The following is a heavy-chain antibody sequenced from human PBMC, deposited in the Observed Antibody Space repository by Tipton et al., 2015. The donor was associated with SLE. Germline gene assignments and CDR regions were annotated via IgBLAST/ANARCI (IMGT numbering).Heavy chain of an antibody. J-gene: IGHJ3*02. Sequence: TLSLTCTVSGGSISSYYWSWIRQPPGKGLEWIGYMYYSGSTNYNPSHKSGVTISVDTSKNQFSLKLSSVTAADTAVYYCAGVVAAAGTAFDIWGQGTMVIVSS. V-gene: IGHV4-59*12. D-gene: IGHD6-13*01. CDR3: AGVVAAAGTAFDI. CDR1: GGSISSYY. CDR2: MYYSGST.